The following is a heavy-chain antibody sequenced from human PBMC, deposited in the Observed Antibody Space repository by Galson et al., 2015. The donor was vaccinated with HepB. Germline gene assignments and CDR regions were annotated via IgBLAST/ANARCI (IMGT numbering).Heavy chain of an antibody. CDR3: AKDREMYSSGWTLFDY. Sequence: SLRLSCAASGFTFSSYAMSWVRQAPGKGLEWVSAISGSGGSTYYADSVKGRFTISRDNSKNTLYLQMNSLRAEDTAVYYCAKDREMYSSGWTLFDYWGQGTLVTVSS. CDR1: GFTFSSYA. D-gene: IGHD6-19*01. J-gene: IGHJ4*02. V-gene: IGHV3-23*01. CDR2: ISGSGGST.